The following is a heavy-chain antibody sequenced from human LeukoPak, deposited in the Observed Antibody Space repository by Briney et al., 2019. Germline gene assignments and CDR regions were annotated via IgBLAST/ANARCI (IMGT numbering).Heavy chain of an antibody. V-gene: IGHV3-49*03. D-gene: IGHD3-9*01. CDR1: GFTFGDYA. CDR3: TRVGEGYDILTGYYPYPPFDY. Sequence: GGSLRHSCTASGFTFGDYAMSWFRQAPGKGLECVGFIRSKDYGGTTEYAASVKGRFTISRDDAKSIAYLQMNSLKTEDTAVYYCTRVGEGYDILTGYYPYPPFDYWGQGTLVTVSS. CDR2: IRSKDYGGTT. J-gene: IGHJ4*02.